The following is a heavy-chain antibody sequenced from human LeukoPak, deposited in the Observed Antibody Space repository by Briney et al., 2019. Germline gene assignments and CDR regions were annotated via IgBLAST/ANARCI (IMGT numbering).Heavy chain of an antibody. CDR1: GGSISSSSYY. CDR3: AKGRWEVSLYRDAFDI. J-gene: IGHJ3*02. Sequence: PSETLSLTCTVSGGSISSSSYYWGWIRQPPGKGLEWIGSIYYSGSTYYNPSLKSRVTISVDTSKNQFSLKLSSVTAADTAVYYCAKGRWEVSLYRDAFDIWGQGTMVTASS. CDR2: IYYSGST. D-gene: IGHD3-16*02. V-gene: IGHV4-39*07.